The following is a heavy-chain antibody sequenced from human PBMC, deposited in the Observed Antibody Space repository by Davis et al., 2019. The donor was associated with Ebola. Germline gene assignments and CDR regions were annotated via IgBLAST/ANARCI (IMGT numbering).Heavy chain of an antibody. V-gene: IGHV3-7*01. D-gene: IGHD6-19*01. CDR1: GFTFSSYW. CDR2: IKQDGSEK. Sequence: GESLKISCAASGFTFSSYWMSWVRQAPGKGLEWVANIKQDGSEKYYVDSVKGRFTISRDNAKNSLYLQMNSLRAEDTAVYYCARAYSSGWPSVDYWGQGTLVTVSS. J-gene: IGHJ4*02. CDR3: ARAYSSGWPSVDY.